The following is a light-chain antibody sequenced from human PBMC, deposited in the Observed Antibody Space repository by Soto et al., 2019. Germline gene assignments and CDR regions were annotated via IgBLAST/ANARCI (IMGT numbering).Light chain of an antibody. V-gene: IGLV2-14*01. Sequence: QSALTQPASVSGSPGQSITISCTGTSSDIGGYNYVSWYQQHPGKAPKLMLYEVSNRPSGVSNRFSGFKSCNTASLTITGLQAEDEADYYCNSYTSSSTLYVFGTGTKLTVL. CDR1: SSDIGGYNY. CDR2: EVS. CDR3: NSYTSSSTLYV. J-gene: IGLJ1*01.